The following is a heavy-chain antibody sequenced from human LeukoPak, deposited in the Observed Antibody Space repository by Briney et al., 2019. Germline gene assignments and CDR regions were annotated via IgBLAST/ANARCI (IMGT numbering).Heavy chain of an antibody. CDR3: ARGTRYCSGGSCYLDV. J-gene: IGHJ6*02. V-gene: IGHV3-21*01. CDR2: ISSSSSYI. Sequence: SGGSLRLSCAASGFTFSSYSMNWVRQAPGKGLEWVSSISSSSSYIYYADSVKGRFTISRDNAKNSLYLQMNSLRAEDTAVYYCARGTRYCSGGSCYLDVWGQGTTVTVSS. D-gene: IGHD2-15*01. CDR1: GFTFSSYS.